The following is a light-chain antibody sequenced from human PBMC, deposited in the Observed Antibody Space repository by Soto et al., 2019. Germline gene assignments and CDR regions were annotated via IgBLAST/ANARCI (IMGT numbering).Light chain of an antibody. CDR2: GNR. V-gene: IGLV1-40*01. Sequence: QSVLTQPPSVSGAPGQRVTISCSGTSSSIGAGYDVHWYQQLPGAAPKLVIFGNRNRPSGVPERFSGSKSGTSASLAITGLQAEDEADYYCQAYDYSLTAFVFGGGTKLTVL. CDR1: SSSIGAGYD. J-gene: IGLJ3*02. CDR3: QAYDYSLTAFV.